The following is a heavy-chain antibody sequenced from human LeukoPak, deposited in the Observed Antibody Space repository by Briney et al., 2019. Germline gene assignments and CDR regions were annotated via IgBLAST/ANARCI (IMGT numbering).Heavy chain of an antibody. V-gene: IGHV4-31*03. CDR2: IYYSGST. CDR3: ARDSGRGGRAAAGVWYFDY. CDR1: GGSISSGGYY. D-gene: IGHD6-13*01. J-gene: IGHJ4*02. Sequence: SETLSLTCTVSGGSISSGGYYWSWIRQHPGKGLEWIGYIYYSGSTYYNPSLKSRVTISVDTSKNQFSLKLSSVTAADTAVYYCARDSGRGGRAAAGVWYFDYWGQGTLVTVSS.